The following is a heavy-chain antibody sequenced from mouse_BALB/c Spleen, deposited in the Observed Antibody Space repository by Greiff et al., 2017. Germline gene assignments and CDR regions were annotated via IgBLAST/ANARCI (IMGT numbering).Heavy chain of an antibody. Sequence: EVKLMESGGGLVKPGGSLKLSCAASGFTFSSYAMSWVRQSPEKRLEWVAEISSGGSYTYYPDTVTGRFTISRDNAKNTLYLEMSSLRSEDTAMYYCARKGGNLYWYFDVWGAGTTVTVSS. D-gene: IGHD2-1*01. CDR2: ISSGGSYT. CDR3: ARKGGNLYWYFDV. V-gene: IGHV5-9-4*01. CDR1: GFTFSSYA. J-gene: IGHJ1*01.